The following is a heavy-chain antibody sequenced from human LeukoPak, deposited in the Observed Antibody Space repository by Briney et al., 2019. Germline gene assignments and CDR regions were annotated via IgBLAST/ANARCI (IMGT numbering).Heavy chain of an antibody. CDR1: GFTFSNYG. CDR3: TAHNLY. Sequence: GGSLRLSCAASGFTFSNYGMHWVRQAPGKGLEWVALISYDERHKFYADSVKGRFTISRDNSKNTLYLQMSSLRAEDTAVYFCTAHNLYWGQGTLVTVSS. V-gene: IGHV3-30*03. J-gene: IGHJ4*02. CDR2: ISYDERHK. D-gene: IGHD1-1*01.